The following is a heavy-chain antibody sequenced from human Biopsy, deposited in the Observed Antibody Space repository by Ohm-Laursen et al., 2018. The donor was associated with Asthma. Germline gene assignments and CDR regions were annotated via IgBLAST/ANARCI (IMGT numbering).Heavy chain of an antibody. Sequence: SVKVSCKSSGDSFSNYAISWVRQAPGLGLEWMGGISPVFGSTNIAQKFQGRVTISADIFTKTAYLEVSSLRSDDTAVYYCASPSSSREILYYYYNMDIWGQGTTVTV. J-gene: IGHJ6*02. CDR1: GDSFSNYA. V-gene: IGHV1-69*06. CDR2: ISPVFGST. CDR3: ASPSSSREILYYYYNMDI. D-gene: IGHD6-13*01.